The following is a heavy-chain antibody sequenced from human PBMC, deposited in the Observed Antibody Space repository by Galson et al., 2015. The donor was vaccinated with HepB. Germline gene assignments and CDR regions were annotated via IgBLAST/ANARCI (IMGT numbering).Heavy chain of an antibody. Sequence: SLRLSCAASGFTFSSYAMHWVRQAPGKGLEWVAVISYVGNNKFYADSVKGRFTISRDNSKNTVYLQMNSLRAEDTAVYYCARDRGLWLGELMRYFDQWGQGTRVTVSS. D-gene: IGHD3-10*01. CDR1: GFTFSSYA. V-gene: IGHV3-30-3*01. CDR2: ISYVGNNK. CDR3: ARDRGLWLGELMRYFDQ. J-gene: IGHJ4*02.